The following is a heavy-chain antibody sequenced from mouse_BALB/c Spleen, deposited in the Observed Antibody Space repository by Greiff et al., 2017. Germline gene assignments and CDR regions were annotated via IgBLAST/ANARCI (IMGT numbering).Heavy chain of an antibody. V-gene: IGHV1-9*01. J-gene: IGHJ3*01. CDR2: ILPGSGST. Sequence: QVQLQQSGAELMKPGASVKISCKATGYTFSSYWIEWVKQRPGHGLEWIGEILPGSGSTNYNEKFKGKATFTADTSSNTAYMQLSSLTSEDSAVYYCTRSYFGNYCFAYWGQGTLVTVSA. CDR3: TRSYFGNYCFAY. CDR1: GYTFSSYW. D-gene: IGHD2-10*01.